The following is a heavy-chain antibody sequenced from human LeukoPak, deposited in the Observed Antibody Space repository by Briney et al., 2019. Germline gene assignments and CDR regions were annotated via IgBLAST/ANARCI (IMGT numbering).Heavy chain of an antibody. D-gene: IGHD3-10*01. V-gene: IGHV3-23*01. CDR2: ISGNGGST. J-gene: IGHJ6*02. CDR1: GFTFSSYA. Sequence: GGSLRLSCAGSGFTFSSYAMNWVRQAPGKGLEWVAGISGNGGSTYYADSVKGRFTISRDNSKDTLYLQMNSLRAEDTAVYYCAKRSRRLTIVRGVPREDVWGQGTTVTVSS. CDR3: AKRSRRLTIVRGVPREDV.